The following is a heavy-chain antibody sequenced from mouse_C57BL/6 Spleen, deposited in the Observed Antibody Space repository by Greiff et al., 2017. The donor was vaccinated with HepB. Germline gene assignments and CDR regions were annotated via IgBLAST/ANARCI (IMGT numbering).Heavy chain of an antibody. CDR1: GYTFTSYW. J-gene: IGHJ4*01. CDR2: IDPNSGGT. V-gene: IGHV1-72*01. D-gene: IGHD4-1*01. CDR3: ARWTGTGAMDY. Sequence: VQLQQSGAELVKPGPSVKLSCKASGYTFTSYWMHWVKQRPGRGLEWIGGIDPNSGGTKYNEKFKSKATLTVDKPSSTAYMQLSSLTSEDSAVYYCARWTGTGAMDYWGQGTSVTVSS.